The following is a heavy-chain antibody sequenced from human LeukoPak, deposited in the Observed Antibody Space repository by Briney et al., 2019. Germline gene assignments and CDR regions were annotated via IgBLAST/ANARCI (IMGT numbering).Heavy chain of an antibody. V-gene: IGHV3-21*01. CDR1: GFTFSSYS. Sequence: GGSLRLSCAASGFTFSSYSMNWVRQAPGKGLEWVSSISSSSSYIYYADSVKGRFTISRDNAKNSLYLQMNSLRAEDTAVYYCARDGWDSYYYDSSGSEPNAFDIWGQGTMVTVSS. CDR2: ISSSSSYI. D-gene: IGHD3-22*01. CDR3: ARDGWDSYYYDSSGSEPNAFDI. J-gene: IGHJ3*02.